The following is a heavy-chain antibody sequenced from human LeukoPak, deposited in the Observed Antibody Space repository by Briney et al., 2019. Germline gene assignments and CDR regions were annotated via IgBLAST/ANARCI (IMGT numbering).Heavy chain of an antibody. V-gene: IGHV3-74*01. CDR2: LNNDGSST. Sequence: GGSLRLSCAASGFTFSSYWMHWVRHAPGKGLVWVSRLNNDGSSTNYADSVKGRFTISRDNAKNTLYLQMNSLRAEDTAVYYCARIAWDAFDIWGQGTMVTVSS. CDR3: ARIAWDAFDI. CDR1: GFTFSSYW. J-gene: IGHJ3*02. D-gene: IGHD2-15*01.